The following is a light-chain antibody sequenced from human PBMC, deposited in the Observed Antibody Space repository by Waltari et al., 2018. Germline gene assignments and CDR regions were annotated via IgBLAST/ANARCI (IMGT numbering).Light chain of an antibody. J-gene: IGKJ3*01. CDR2: DVS. V-gene: IGKV1-39*01. CDR1: QPIINT. CDR3: QQGYTTPLT. Sequence: IQLTQSPSSLSASVGDRVSISCRSSQPIINTLNWFQQRPGRAPKLLIFDVSNLYDGVSSRFSGGGSGTKFTLTINSLQPGDFATYFCQQGYTTPLTFGPGTRLEIK.